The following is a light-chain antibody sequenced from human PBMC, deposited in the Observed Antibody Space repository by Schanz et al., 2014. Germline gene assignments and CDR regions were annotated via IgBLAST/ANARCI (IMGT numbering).Light chain of an antibody. V-gene: IGKV1-12*01. CDR3: QQANSFPYT. J-gene: IGKJ2*01. CDR2: AAS. CDR1: QGVRSW. Sequence: DIQMSQSPSSVSASVGDRVTITCRASQGVRSWLAWYQQKPGKAPKLLIYAASSLQSGVPSRFSGSGSGTDFTLTISSLQSEDFATYYCQQANSFPYTFGQGTKLEIK.